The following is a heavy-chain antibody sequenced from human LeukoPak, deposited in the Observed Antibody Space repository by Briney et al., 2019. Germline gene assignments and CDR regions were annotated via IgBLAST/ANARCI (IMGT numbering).Heavy chain of an antibody. CDR3: ARDRNSSSWYWDYYYKDV. J-gene: IGHJ6*03. CDR2: IIPIFGTA. V-gene: IGHV1-69*13. D-gene: IGHD6-13*01. Sequence: ASVKVSCKASGGTFSSYAISWVRQAPGQGLEWMGGIIPIFGTANYAQKFQGRVTITADESTSTAYMELSSLRSEDTAVYYCARDRNSSSWYWDYYYKDVWGKGTTVTVSS. CDR1: GGTFSSYA.